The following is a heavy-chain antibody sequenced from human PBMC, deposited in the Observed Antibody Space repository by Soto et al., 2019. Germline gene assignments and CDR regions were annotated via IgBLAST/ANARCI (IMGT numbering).Heavy chain of an antibody. CDR2: IFHSGST. D-gene: IGHD5-18*01. CDR1: GGSISSYY. V-gene: IGHV4-59*01. CDR3: ARDHPHSYGVYYFDY. J-gene: IGHJ4*02. Sequence: PSETLSLTCTVSGGSISSYYWSWIRQPPGKGLEWIGEIFHSGSTNYNPSLQNRVTISIDTSKNQVSLKVNSVTAADTAVYYCARDHPHSYGVYYFDYWGQGTPVTVSS.